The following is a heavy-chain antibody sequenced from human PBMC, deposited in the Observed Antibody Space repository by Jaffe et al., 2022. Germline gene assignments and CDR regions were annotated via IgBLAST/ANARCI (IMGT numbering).Heavy chain of an antibody. D-gene: IGHD6-13*01. CDR2: INHSGST. Sequence: QVQLQQWGAGLLKPSETLSLTCAVYGGSFSGYYWSWIRQPPGKGLEWIGEINHSGSTNYNPSLKSRVTISVDTSKNQFSLKLSSVTAADTAVYYCARGLESSSWFSRLYFDYWGQGTLVTVSS. J-gene: IGHJ4*02. V-gene: IGHV4-34*01. CDR1: GGSFSGYY. CDR3: ARGLESSSWFSRLYFDY.